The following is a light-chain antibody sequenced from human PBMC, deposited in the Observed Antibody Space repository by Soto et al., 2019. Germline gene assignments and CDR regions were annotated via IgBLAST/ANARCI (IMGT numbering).Light chain of an antibody. J-gene: IGKJ1*01. CDR2: DVS. V-gene: IGKV1-33*01. Sequence: DILMTQSPSSLSASVGDRVTITCQAGQDITDSLNWYQQKPGKAPKLLIYDVSNLQTGVPSRFSASGSGTSFTFTISSLQPEDFATYFCQQYHRLPLTFGQGTKVEIK. CDR3: QQYHRLPLT. CDR1: QDITDS.